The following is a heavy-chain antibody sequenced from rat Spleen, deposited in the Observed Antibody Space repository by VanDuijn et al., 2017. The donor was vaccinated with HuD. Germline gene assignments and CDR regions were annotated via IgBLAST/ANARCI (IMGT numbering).Heavy chain of an antibody. V-gene: IGHV5-19*01. CDR2: ISTGGGNP. CDR1: GFTFSNYG. CDR3: ARMYTTDWGVMDA. Sequence: EVQLVESGGGLVQPGRSLKLSGAASGFTFSNYGMHWIRQAPTKGLEWVASISTGGGNPYYRDSVKGRFTISRDNAKSTLYLQMDSLRSEDTATYYCARMYTTDWGVMDAWGQGASVTVSS. J-gene: IGHJ4*01. D-gene: IGHD1-6*01.